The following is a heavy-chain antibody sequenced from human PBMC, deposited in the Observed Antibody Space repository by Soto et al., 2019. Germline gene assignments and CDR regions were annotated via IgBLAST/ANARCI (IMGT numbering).Heavy chain of an antibody. CDR2: INPNGGST. J-gene: IGHJ4*02. V-gene: IGHV1-46*01. D-gene: IGHD5-12*01. CDR1: GDTFTSYY. Sequence: ASVKVSCKAPGDTFTSYYMHWVRQAPGHGLEWMGVINPNGGSTRFAQKFQGRVTMTRDTSTSTVYMELRGLTSDDTAVYYCVKSRGGNNFDFFDWGQGALVTVSS. CDR3: VKSRGGNNFDFFD.